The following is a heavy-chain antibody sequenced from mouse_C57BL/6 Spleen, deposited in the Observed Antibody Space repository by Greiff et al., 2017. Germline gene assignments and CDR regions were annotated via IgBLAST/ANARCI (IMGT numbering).Heavy chain of an antibody. CDR2: IDPSDSYT. J-gene: IGHJ2*01. D-gene: IGHD1-1*01. V-gene: IGHV1-59*01. Sequence: QVQLQQPGAELVRPGTSVKLSCKASGYTFTSYWMHWVKQRPGQGLEWIGVIDPSDSYTNYNQKFKGKATLTVDTSSSTAYMQLSSLTSEDSAVYYCAPTVVDYWGQGTTLTVSS. CDR1: GYTFTSYW. CDR3: APTVVDY.